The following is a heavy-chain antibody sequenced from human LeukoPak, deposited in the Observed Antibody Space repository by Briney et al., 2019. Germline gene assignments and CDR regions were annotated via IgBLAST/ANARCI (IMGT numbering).Heavy chain of an antibody. V-gene: IGHV3-49*03. CDR1: GGSFSGYY. D-gene: IGHD3-22*01. J-gene: IGHJ4*02. CDR2: IRCKAYGGTT. CDR3: TRGDYYNNSGYYWLIDY. Sequence: LSLTCAVYGGSFSGYYWSWMRQAPGKGLEWVGFIRCKAYGGTTEFAASVKDRFTTSRDDSKSIAYLQMNSLKTEDTAVYYCTRGDYYNNSGYYWLIDYWGQGTLVTVSS.